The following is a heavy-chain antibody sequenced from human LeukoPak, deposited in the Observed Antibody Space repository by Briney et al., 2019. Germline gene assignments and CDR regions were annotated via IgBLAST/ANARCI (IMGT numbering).Heavy chain of an antibody. CDR1: GGSFSGYY. V-gene: IGHV4-59*01. Sequence: NPSETLSLTCAVYGGSFSGYYWSWIRQPPGKGLEWIGYIYYSGSTNYNPSLKSRVTISVDTSKNQFSLKLSSVTAADTAVYYCARGDDFMGSRLDYWGQGTLVTVSS. CDR2: IYYSGST. D-gene: IGHD3/OR15-3a*01. CDR3: ARGDDFMGSRLDY. J-gene: IGHJ4*02.